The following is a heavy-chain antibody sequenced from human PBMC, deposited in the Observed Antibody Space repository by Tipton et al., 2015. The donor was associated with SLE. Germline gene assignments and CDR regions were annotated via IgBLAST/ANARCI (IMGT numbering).Heavy chain of an antibody. V-gene: IGHV4-4*09. CDR3: ARNRGGYCSGGSCYGLDI. CDR2: IEGSGVT. D-gene: IGHD2-15*01. Sequence: TLSLTCIVSGGSVSSYYWSWIRQPAGKGLEWIGHIEGSGVTNYNPSLKSRVTISVDTSKNQFSLKLTSVPAADTAVYYCARNRGGYCSGGSCYGLDIWGQGTMVTVSS. CDR1: GGSVSSYY. J-gene: IGHJ3*02.